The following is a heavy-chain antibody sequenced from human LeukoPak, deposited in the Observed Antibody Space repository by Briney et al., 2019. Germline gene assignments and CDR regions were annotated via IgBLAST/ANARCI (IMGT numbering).Heavy chain of an antibody. V-gene: IGHV1-2*02. CDR1: GYTFTGYY. CDR2: INPNSGAT. J-gene: IGHJ5*01. D-gene: IGHD5-12*01. Sequence: ASVKVPCKASGYTFTGYYMHWVRQAPGQGLEWMGWINPNSGATNYAQSFQGRVTMTRDTSISTAYMELSRLTSDDTAVYYCARDLTSYRGNGLGDWFDSWGRGTLVTVSS. CDR3: ARDLTSYRGNGLGDWFDS.